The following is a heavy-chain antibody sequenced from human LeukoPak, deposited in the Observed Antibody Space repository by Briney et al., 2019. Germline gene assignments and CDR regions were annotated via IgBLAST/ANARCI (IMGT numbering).Heavy chain of an antibody. CDR3: ARDSSGYSNFHWFDP. CDR1: GFTFSSYS. Sequence: PGGSLRLSCAASGFTFSSYSMTWVRQAPGKGLEWVSSISSSSYIYYADSVKGRFTISRDNAKNSLYLQMNSLRAEDTAVYYCARDSSGYSNFHWFDPWGQGTLVTVSS. CDR2: ISSSSYI. D-gene: IGHD4-4*01. V-gene: IGHV3-21*01. J-gene: IGHJ5*02.